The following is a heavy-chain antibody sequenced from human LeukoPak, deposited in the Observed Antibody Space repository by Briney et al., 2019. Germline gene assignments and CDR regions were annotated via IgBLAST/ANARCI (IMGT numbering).Heavy chain of an antibody. V-gene: IGHV3-23*01. J-gene: IGHJ4*02. CDR2: ISGSGGST. CDR3: AKVIRSIVVVPAAMIADY. CDR1: GFTFSSYA. Sequence: GGSLRLSCAASGFTFSSYAMGWVRQAPGKGLEWVSAISGSGGSTYYADSVKGRFTISRDNSKNTLYLQMNSLRAEDTAVYYCAKVIRSIVVVPAAMIADYWGQGTLVTVSS. D-gene: IGHD2-2*01.